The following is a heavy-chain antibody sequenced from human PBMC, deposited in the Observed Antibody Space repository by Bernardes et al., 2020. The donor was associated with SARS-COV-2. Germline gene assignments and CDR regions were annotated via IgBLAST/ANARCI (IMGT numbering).Heavy chain of an antibody. CDR3: ARGVGKWQQLVPGEYNWFDP. V-gene: IGHV4-61*01. CDR2: IYYSGST. D-gene: IGHD6-13*01. Sequence: SETLSLTCTVSGGSVSSGSYYWSWIRQPPGKGLEWIGYIYYSGSTNYNPSLKSRVTISVDTSKNQFSLKLSSVTAADTAVYYCARGVGKWQQLVPGEYNWFDPWGQGTLVTVSS. J-gene: IGHJ5*02. CDR1: GGSVSSGSYY.